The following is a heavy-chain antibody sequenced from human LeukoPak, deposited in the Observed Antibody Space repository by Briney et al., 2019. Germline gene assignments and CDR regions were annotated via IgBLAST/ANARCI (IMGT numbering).Heavy chain of an antibody. CDR2: INPNSGGT. D-gene: IGHD3-9*01. J-gene: IGHJ4*02. Sequence: ASVKVSCKASGYTFTGYYMHWVRQAPGQGLEWMGWINPNSGGTNYAQKLQGRVTMTTDTSTSTAYMELRSLRSDDTAVYYCARAGVYDILTGFLDYWGQGTLVTVSS. V-gene: IGHV1-2*02. CDR1: GYTFTGYY. CDR3: ARAGVYDILTGFLDY.